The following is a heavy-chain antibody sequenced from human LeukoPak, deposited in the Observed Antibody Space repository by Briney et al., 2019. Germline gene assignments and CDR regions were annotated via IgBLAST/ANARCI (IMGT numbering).Heavy chain of an antibody. CDR3: AKAGYSYGHIDY. CDR2: ISGSGGAT. V-gene: IGHV3-23*01. Sequence: GGSLRLSCAASGFTFNTYGMSWVRQAPGKGLEWVSGISGSGGATYYADSVKGRFTISRDNSKNTLYLQMNSLRAEDTAVYYCAKAGYSYGHIDYWGQGTLVTVSS. CDR1: GFTFNTYG. J-gene: IGHJ4*02. D-gene: IGHD5-18*01.